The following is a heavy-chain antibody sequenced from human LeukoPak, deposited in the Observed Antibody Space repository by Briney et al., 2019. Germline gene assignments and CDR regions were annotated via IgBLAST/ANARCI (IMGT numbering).Heavy chain of an antibody. D-gene: IGHD3-22*01. CDR3: ARHGDDSSGYYHPIFDY. V-gene: IGHV4-34*01. CDR2: INHSGST. J-gene: IGHJ4*02. Sequence: SETLSLTCAVYGGSISGHYWSWIRQPRGKGLEWIGEINHSGSTNYNPSLKSRVTISVDTSKNQFSLKLSSVTAADTAVYYCARHGDDSSGYYHPIFDYWGQGTLVTVSS. CDR1: GGSISGHY.